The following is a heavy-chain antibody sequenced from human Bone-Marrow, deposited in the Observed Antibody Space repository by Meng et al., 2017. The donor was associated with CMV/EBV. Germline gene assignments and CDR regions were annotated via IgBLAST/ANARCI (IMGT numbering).Heavy chain of an antibody. CDR3: ATDFWCGSDAFDI. Sequence: SETLSLTCTFSGGSISSSSYYWGWIRQPPGKGLEWIGSIYYSGSTYYNPSLKSRVTISVDTSKNQFSLKLSSVTAADTAVYYCATDFWCGSDAFDIWGQGTMVTVSS. CDR2: IYYSGST. V-gene: IGHV4-39*07. J-gene: IGHJ3*02. D-gene: IGHD3-3*01. CDR1: GGSISSSSYY.